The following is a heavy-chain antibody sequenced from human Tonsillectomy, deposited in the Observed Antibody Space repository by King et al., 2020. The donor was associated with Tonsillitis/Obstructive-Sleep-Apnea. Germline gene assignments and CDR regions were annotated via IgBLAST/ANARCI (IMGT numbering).Heavy chain of an antibody. D-gene: IGHD3-3*02. V-gene: IGHV1-18*01. J-gene: IGHJ4*02. CDR1: GYTFASYG. CDR3: ARDMGIRVQGDIGY. CDR2: ISAYKGNT. Sequence: VQLVESGAEVKKPGASVKGSCKASGYTFASYGSSWVRQAPGQGLEWWGWISAYKGNTNNAPKLQGRVTMTKDTSTSPAYMELRGLRSDETAVYYCARDMGIRVQGDIGYGAQGTLVTVSS.